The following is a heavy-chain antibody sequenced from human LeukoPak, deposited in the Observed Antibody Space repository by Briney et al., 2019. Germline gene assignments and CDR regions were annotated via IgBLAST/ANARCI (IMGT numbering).Heavy chain of an antibody. CDR2: MYSGGGK. CDR3: ARERGDYYFDY. J-gene: IGHJ4*02. V-gene: IGHV3-53*01. Sequence: PGGSLRLSCAASGFTVTSNNMSWVRQAPGKGLEWVSVMYSGGGKYFADFVQGRFTTSRDNSKNTLYLKMNTLRVEDTAVYYCARERGDYYFDYWGQGTLVTVSS. D-gene: IGHD3-10*01. CDR1: GFTVTSNN.